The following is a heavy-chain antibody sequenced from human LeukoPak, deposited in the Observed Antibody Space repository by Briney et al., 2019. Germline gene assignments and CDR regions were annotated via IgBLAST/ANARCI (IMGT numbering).Heavy chain of an antibody. Sequence: GGSLRLSCAASGFTFSSYAMSWVRQAPGKGLEWVSAISGSGGSTYYADSVKGRFTISRDNSKNTLYLQMNSLRAEDTAVYYCARWYYYDSSGYFGDANSYFDYWGQGTLVTVSS. D-gene: IGHD3-22*01. CDR2: ISGSGGST. V-gene: IGHV3-23*01. CDR1: GFTFSSYA. J-gene: IGHJ4*02. CDR3: ARWYYYDSSGYFGDANSYFDY.